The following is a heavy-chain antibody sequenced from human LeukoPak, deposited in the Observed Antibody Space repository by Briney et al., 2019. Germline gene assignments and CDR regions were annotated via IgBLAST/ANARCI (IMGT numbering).Heavy chain of an antibody. CDR3: AKGSELGVPYFDY. Sequence: GGSLRLSCAASGFTFSNAWMNWVRQAPGKGLEWVGRIKSKTDGGTTDYAAPVKGRFTISRDDSKNTLYLQMNSLRAEDTAVYYCAKGSELGVPYFDYWGQGTLVTVSS. V-gene: IGHV3-15*07. CDR1: GFTFSNAW. D-gene: IGHD1-26*01. J-gene: IGHJ4*02. CDR2: IKSKTDGGTT.